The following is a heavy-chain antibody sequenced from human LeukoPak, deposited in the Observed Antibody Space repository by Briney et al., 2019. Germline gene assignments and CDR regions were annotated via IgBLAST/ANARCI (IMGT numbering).Heavy chain of an antibody. V-gene: IGHV1-69*06. Sequence: ASVKVSCKASGGTFSSYAISWVRQAPGQGLVWMGGIIPIFGTANYAQKFQGRVTITADKSTSTAYMELSSLRSEDTAVYYCARDLGAGYSSSGGFDYWGQGTLVTVSS. CDR3: ARDLGAGYSSSGGFDY. CDR2: IIPIFGTA. D-gene: IGHD6-13*01. J-gene: IGHJ4*02. CDR1: GGTFSSYA.